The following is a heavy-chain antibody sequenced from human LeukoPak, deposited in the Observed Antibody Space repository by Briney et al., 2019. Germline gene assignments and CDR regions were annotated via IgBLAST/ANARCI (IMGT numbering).Heavy chain of an antibody. Sequence: PGGSLRLSCAASGFTFSSFAMSWVRQAPGKGLEWVSVITPSDGSTYYSDSVRGRFTIPRDNSKNTMYLPMNSLRAEDTAVYYCAKAQPMTMLPTVFYYGMDVWGQGPTVIASS. V-gene: IGHV3-23*01. J-gene: IGHJ6*02. D-gene: IGHD4/OR15-4a*01. CDR2: ITPSDGST. CDR3: AKAQPMTMLPTVFYYGMDV. CDR1: GFTFSSFA.